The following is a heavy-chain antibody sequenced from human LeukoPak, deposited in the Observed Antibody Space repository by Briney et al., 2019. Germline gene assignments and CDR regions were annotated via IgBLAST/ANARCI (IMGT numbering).Heavy chain of an antibody. Sequence: ASVKVSCKASGYTFTNYYIHWVRHAPGQGLEWMGIINPSGGSTSYAQKFQGRDTMTRDPSTSTVNMDLSSLRSEDTAVYYCARGGSVYTGSPELGYYNYYMDVWGKGTTVTVSS. J-gene: IGHJ6*03. D-gene: IGHD6-6*01. V-gene: IGHV1-46*01. CDR2: INPSGGST. CDR1: GYTFTNYY. CDR3: ARGGSVYTGSPELGYYNYYMDV.